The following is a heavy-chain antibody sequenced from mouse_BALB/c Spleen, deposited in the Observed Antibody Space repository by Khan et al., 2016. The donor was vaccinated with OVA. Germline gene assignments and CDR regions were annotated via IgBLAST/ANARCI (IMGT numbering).Heavy chain of an antibody. CDR3: TRSGYGTFAY. Sequence: VKLLESGAELVKPGASVRLSCKASGYTFTSYYLYWVKQRPGQGLEWIGDINPSNGGTNFTEKFKNKATLTVDKSSSTAYMQLSSLTSEDSAVYYGTRSGYGTFAYWGQGTLVTVSA. D-gene: IGHD2-1*01. J-gene: IGHJ3*01. CDR2: INPSNGGT. V-gene: IGHV1S81*02. CDR1: GYTFTSYY.